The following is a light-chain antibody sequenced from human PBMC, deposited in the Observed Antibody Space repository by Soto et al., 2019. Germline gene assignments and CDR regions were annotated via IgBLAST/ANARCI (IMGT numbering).Light chain of an antibody. J-gene: IGKJ1*01. V-gene: IGKV1-5*01. CDR1: QSISSW. CDR3: QYYNSSWT. CDR2: DAS. Sequence: DIQMTQSPSTLSASVGDRVTITCRASQSISSWLAWYQQKPGKAPKLLIYDASSLESGVPSRFSGSGSGTESPITISMLQPDYFANYYCQYYNSSWTFGQGTKVEIK.